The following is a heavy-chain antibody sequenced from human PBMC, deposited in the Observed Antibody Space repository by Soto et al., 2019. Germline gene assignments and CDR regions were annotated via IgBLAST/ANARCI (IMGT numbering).Heavy chain of an antibody. CDR1: GFIFSRYS. J-gene: IGHJ4*02. D-gene: IGHD3-22*01. CDR2: ISSSSSDI. CDR3: ARVGIYSSGYSFDY. V-gene: IGHV3-21*01. Sequence: EVQLVESGGGLVKPGGSLRLSCAATGFIFSRYSMIWVSQTPGKGLEWVSSISSSSSDIDYADSVKGRITISRDNAKNSLYLQMNSLRAEDTAVYYCARVGIYSSGYSFDYWGQGTLVTVSS.